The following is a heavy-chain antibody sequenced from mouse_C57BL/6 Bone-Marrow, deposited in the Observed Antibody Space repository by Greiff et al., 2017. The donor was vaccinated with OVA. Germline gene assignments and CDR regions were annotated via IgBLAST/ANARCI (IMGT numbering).Heavy chain of an antibody. V-gene: IGHV1-50*01. J-gene: IGHJ3*01. D-gene: IGHD1-1*01. Sequence: VQLQQSGAELVKPGASVKLSCKASGYTFTSYWMQWVKQRPGQGLEWIGEIDPSDSYTNYNQKFKGKATLTVDTSSSTAYMQLSSLTSEDSAVYYCARWGGRVLFAYWGQGTLVTVSA. CDR3: ARWGGRVLFAY. CDR2: IDPSDSYT. CDR1: GYTFTSYW.